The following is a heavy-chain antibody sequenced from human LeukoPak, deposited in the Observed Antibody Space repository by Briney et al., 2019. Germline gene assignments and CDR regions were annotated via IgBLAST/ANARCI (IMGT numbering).Heavy chain of an antibody. CDR1: GGSISSYY. CDR3: ARDALPQRDWYFDL. V-gene: IGHV4-59*01. Sequence: SETLSLTCTVSGGSISSYYWSWIRQPPGKGLEWIGYIYYSGSTNYNPSLKSRVTISVDSSKNQFSLKLSSVTAADTAVYYCARDALPQRDWYFDLWGRGTLVTVSS. J-gene: IGHJ2*01. CDR2: IYYSGST.